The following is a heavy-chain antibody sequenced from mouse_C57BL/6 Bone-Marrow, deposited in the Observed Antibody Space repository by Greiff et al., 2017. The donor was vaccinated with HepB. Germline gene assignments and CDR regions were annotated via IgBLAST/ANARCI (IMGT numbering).Heavy chain of an antibody. Sequence: VQLLQSGPELVKPGASVKLSCKASGFTFTDYYMHWVKQSPGQCLEWIGHIYPNNSGTIYNQKFKGKATLTVDKSSSTAYMELRSLTSEDTAVYYCAREGEGDCFDYWGQGTTLTVSS. V-gene: IGHV1-18*01. J-gene: IGHJ2*01. CDR3: AREGEGDCFDY. CDR2: IYPNNSGT. CDR1: GFTFTDYY.